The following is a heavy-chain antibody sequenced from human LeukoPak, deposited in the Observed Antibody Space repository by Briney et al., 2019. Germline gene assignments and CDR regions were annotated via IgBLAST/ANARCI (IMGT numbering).Heavy chain of an antibody. CDR1: GFSFSSYA. CDR3: AKDPWGPSSGPYMDV. J-gene: IGHJ6*03. Sequence: GGSLRLSCAASGFSFSSYAITWVRQAPGKGLEWVSAISGSGDSTYYSDSVKGRFTISRDNSKNTLYLQMNSLRAEDTAVYYCAKDPWGPSSGPYMDVWGKGTTVTVSS. V-gene: IGHV3-23*01. D-gene: IGHD3-16*01. CDR2: ISGSGDST.